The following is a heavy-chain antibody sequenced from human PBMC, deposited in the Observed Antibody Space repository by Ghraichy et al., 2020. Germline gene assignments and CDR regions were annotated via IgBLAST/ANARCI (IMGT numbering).Heavy chain of an antibody. CDR2: ISYDGSKK. CDR3: AKKRLDSYQPGDLTN. D-gene: IGHD1-1*01. CDR1: AFTFSRYG. Sequence: GGSLRLSCAASAFTFSRYGMHWVRQAPGKGLEWVAVISYDGSKKYYADSVKGRFTISRDNSKNTLYLQMNSLRVEDTAVYYCAKKRLDSYQPGDLTNWGQGCLVTVSS. V-gene: IGHV3-30*18. J-gene: IGHJ4*02.